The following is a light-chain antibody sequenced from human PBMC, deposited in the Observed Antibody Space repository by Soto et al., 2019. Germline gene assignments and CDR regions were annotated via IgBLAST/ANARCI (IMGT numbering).Light chain of an antibody. Sequence: IQMTQSPSSVSASVGDRVTITCRASQDISSLLAWYQHKPGKAPKLLIYAATTLQSGVPSRFSGSESGTEFTLTISRLQPDDFATYYCQQADTFPFTFGPGTKVDMK. CDR1: QDISSL. V-gene: IGKV1-12*01. CDR2: AAT. CDR3: QQADTFPFT. J-gene: IGKJ3*01.